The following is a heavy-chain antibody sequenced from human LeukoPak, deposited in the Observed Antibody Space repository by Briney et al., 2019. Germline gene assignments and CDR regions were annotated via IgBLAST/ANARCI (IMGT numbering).Heavy chain of an antibody. V-gene: IGHV3-7*01. Sequence: GGSLRLSCAASGFTFSSDWMSWVRQAPGKGLEWVANIKKDGSEKYYVDSVKGRFTISRDNAKNSLYLQMNSLRAEDTAVYFCARLHGAFYEDYFDYWGQGTLVTVSS. J-gene: IGHJ4*02. CDR2: IKKDGSEK. CDR3: ARLHGAFYEDYFDY. D-gene: IGHD2-21*02. CDR1: GFTFSSDW.